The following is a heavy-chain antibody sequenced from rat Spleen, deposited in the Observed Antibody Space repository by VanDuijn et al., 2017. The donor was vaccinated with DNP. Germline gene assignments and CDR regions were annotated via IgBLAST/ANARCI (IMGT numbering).Heavy chain of an antibody. Sequence: EVQLVESGGGLVQPGRSLRLSCAASGFTFRDYNMAWVRQAPKKGLEWVATISYDGSSTYYRDSVKGRLTISRDNAKSTLYLQMDSLRSEDTATYYCATGILRIVGWFTYWGQGTLVTVSS. D-gene: IGHD1-6*01. J-gene: IGHJ3*01. CDR3: ATGILRIVGWFTY. CDR1: GFTFRDYN. V-gene: IGHV5-7*01. CDR2: ISYDGSST.